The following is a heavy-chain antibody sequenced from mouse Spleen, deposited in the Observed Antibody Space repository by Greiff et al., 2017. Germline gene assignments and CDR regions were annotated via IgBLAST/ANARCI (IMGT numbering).Heavy chain of an antibody. J-gene: IGHJ2*01. V-gene: IGHV3-2*02. Sequence: EVQLQESGPGLVKPSQSLSLTCTVTGYSITSDYAWNWIRQFPGNKLEWMGYISYSGSTSYNPSLKSRISITRDTSKNQFFLQLNSVTTEDTATYYCARLGYGYPFDYWGQGTTLTVSS. D-gene: IGHD2-2*01. CDR3: ARLGYGYPFDY. CDR2: ISYSGST. CDR1: GYSITSDYA.